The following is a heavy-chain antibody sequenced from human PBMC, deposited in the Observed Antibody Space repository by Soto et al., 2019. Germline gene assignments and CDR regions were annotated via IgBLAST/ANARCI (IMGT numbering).Heavy chain of an antibody. CDR3: ARDRYDSSGYDY. CDR1: GYSINSPTHY. Sequence: SETLSLTCTVSGYSINSPTHYWGWIRQPPGKGLEWIGSIYYFGSTYYHPSLKSRVTISVDTSKNQFSLKLSSVTAADTAVYYCARDRYDSSGYDYWGQGTLVTVSS. D-gene: IGHD3-22*01. CDR2: IYYFGST. V-gene: IGHV4-39*07. J-gene: IGHJ4*02.